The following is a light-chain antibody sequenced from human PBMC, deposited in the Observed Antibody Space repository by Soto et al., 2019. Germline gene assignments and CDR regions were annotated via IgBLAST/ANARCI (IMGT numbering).Light chain of an antibody. CDR2: KAS. Sequence: TQSPSTLSASVGDRVTITCRASQSINSWLAWYQQKPGKAPKLLIYKASSLESGVPSRFSGSGSGTEFTLTISSLQPDDFATYYCQQYNSYPYTFGQGTKLEIK. V-gene: IGKV1-5*03. J-gene: IGKJ2*01. CDR1: QSINSW. CDR3: QQYNSYPYT.